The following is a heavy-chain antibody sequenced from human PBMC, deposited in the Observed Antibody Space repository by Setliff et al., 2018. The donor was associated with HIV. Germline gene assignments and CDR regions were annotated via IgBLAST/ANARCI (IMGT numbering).Heavy chain of an antibody. J-gene: IGHJ5*02. Sequence: GGSLRLSCAASGFTFSSYNMNWVRQAPGKGLEWVSSISSSSTYIYYADSVKGRFTISRDNAKNSLYLQMNSLRAEDTAVYYCASPVFYGGNSSWGQGTLVTVSS. CDR1: GFTFSSYN. V-gene: IGHV3-21*01. D-gene: IGHD4-17*01. CDR3: ASPVFYGGNSS. CDR2: ISSSSTYI.